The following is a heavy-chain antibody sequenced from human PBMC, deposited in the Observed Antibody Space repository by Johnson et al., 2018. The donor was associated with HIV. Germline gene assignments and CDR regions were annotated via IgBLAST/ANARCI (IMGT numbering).Heavy chain of an antibody. J-gene: IGHJ3*02. CDR1: GFTFSSYW. CDR2: IKQDGSEK. Sequence: EVQLVESGGGLVQPGGSLRLSCAASGFTFSSYWMSWVRQAPGKGLEWVANIKQDGSEKYYVDSVKGRFTISRDNAKNSLYLQMNSLRAEDTAVYYCARDEPYNLNAFDIWGQGTVVTVSS. D-gene: IGHD5-24*01. CDR3: ARDEPYNLNAFDI. V-gene: IGHV3-7*01.